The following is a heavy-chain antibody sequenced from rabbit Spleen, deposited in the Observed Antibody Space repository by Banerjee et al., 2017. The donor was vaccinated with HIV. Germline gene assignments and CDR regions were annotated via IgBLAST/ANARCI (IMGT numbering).Heavy chain of an antibody. CDR2: IYTGTGKG. CDR1: GFSFSSDYY. CDR3: ARDLVGVIGWNFYL. D-gene: IGHD1-1*01. Sequence: QKQLEESGGDLVKPGGSLTLTCTASGFSFSSDYYICWVRQAPGKGLEWIACIYTGTGKGVYASWAKGRFTISRTSSTTVTLQMTSLTAADTATYFCARDLVGVIGWNFYLWGPGTLVTVS. J-gene: IGHJ4*01. V-gene: IGHV1S45*01.